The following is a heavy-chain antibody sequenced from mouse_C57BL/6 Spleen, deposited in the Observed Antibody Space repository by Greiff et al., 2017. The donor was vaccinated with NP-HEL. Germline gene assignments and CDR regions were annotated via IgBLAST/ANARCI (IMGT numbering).Heavy chain of an antibody. D-gene: IGHD1-1*01. CDR3: ARREGYYGFFAY. V-gene: IGHV1-55*01. Sequence: VQLQQSGAELVKPGASVKMSCKASGYTFTSYWITWVKQRPGQGLEWIGDIYPGSGSTNYNEKFKSKATLTVDTSSSTAYMQLSSLPSEDSAVYYCARREGYYGFFAYWGQGTLVTVSA. CDR2: IYPGSGST. CDR1: GYTFTSYW. J-gene: IGHJ3*01.